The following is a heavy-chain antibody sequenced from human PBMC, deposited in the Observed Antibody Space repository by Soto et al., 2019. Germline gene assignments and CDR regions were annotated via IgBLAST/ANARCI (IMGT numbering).Heavy chain of an antibody. CDR3: ARDRGYCSSTSCYTDYYYDMDV. Sequence: ESGGGVVQPGRSLRLSCAASGFTFSSYGMYWVRQAPGKGLEWVALIWYDGSHKDYLDSVKGRFTISRDNSKNTLYLQMNSLRAEDTAVYYCARDRGYCSSTSCYTDYYYDMDVWGQGTTVTVSS. J-gene: IGHJ6*02. CDR2: IWYDGSHK. D-gene: IGHD2-2*02. V-gene: IGHV3-33*01. CDR1: GFTFSSYG.